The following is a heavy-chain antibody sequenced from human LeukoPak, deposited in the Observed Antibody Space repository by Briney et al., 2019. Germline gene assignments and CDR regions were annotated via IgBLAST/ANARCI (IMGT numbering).Heavy chain of an antibody. J-gene: IGHJ3*02. CDR3: AKGRPILTGYYTDAFDI. V-gene: IGHV1-46*01. CDR1: GGTFSSYA. D-gene: IGHD3-9*01. CDR2: INPSGGST. Sequence: ASVKVSCKASGGTFSSYAISWVRQAPGQGLEWMGIINPSGGSTSYAQKFQGRVTMTRDMSTSTVYMELSSLRSEDTAVYYCAKGRPILTGYYTDAFDIWGQGTMVTVSS.